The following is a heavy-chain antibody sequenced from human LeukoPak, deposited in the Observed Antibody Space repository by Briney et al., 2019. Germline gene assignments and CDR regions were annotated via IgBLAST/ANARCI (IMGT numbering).Heavy chain of an antibody. D-gene: IGHD1-26*01. CDR1: GGSFSGYY. Sequence: SETLSLTCAVYGGSFSGYYWSWIRQPPGKGPEWIGEINHSGSTNYNPSLKSRVTISVDTSKNQFSLKLSSVTAADTAVYYCARMDNLYSGHYHSDYWGQGTLVTVSS. CDR3: ARMDNLYSGHYHSDY. CDR2: INHSGST. V-gene: IGHV4-34*01. J-gene: IGHJ4*02.